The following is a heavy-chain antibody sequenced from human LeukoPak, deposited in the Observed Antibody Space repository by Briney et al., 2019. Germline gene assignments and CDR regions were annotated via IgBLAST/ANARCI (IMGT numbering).Heavy chain of an antibody. CDR1: GFTFSSYA. V-gene: IGHV3-23*01. CDR3: AKDPYVPAAIHTLIVYYYYGMDV. Sequence: PGGSLRLSCATSGFTFSSYATSWVRQAPGKGLEWVSAISGSGGSTYYADSVKGRFTISRDNSKNTLYLQMNSLRAEDTAVYYCAKDPYVPAAIHTLIVYYYYGMDVWGQGTTVTVSS. J-gene: IGHJ6*02. D-gene: IGHD2-2*02. CDR2: ISGSGGST.